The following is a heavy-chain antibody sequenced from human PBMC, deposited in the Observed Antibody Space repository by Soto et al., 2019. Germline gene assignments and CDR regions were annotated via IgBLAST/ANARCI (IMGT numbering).Heavy chain of an antibody. CDR1: GGSVSSGGYY. CDR2: IYHSGST. V-gene: IGHV4-31*03. J-gene: IGHJ6*02. CDR3: AKWEGMGSDYYYYAMDV. D-gene: IGHD1-26*01. Sequence: SETLSLTCTVSGGSVSSGGYYWSWIRQHPGKGLEWIGYIYHSGSTWYNPSLEGRVTISVDTSKNRFSLSLSSVTAADTAVYYCAKWEGMGSDYYYYAMDVWGQGTSVTVSS.